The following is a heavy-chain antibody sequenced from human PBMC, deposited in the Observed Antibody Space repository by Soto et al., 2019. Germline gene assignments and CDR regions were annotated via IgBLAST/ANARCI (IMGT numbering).Heavy chain of an antibody. V-gene: IGHV4-39*01. D-gene: IGHD6-6*01. CDR3: AQSTIATQLFMYPFDY. Sequence: PSETLSLTCTASGASISSNTYSWAWIRRPPGQGLERIGSIYYDGSTYHNLSLKRRLTISVDTSKNQLALERNCVTAADTSGYYCAQSTIATQLFMYPFDYLRQGTLVAVCS. J-gene: IGHJ4*01. CDR1: GASISSNTYS. CDR2: IYYDGST.